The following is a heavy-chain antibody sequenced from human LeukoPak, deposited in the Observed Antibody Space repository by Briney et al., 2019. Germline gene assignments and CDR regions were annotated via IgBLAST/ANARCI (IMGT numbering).Heavy chain of an antibody. CDR1: GFIFSNYG. Sequence: PGGSLRLSCAASGFIFSNYGMHWVRQAPGKGLEWVAFIRYDGINKYYADSVKGRFTISRDSFKNTLYLQMNSLRPEDTAVYYCAKEGDYYGSGSYRDGFDIWGQGTRATVSS. CDR3: AKEGDYYGSGSYRDGFDI. J-gene: IGHJ3*02. V-gene: IGHV3-30*02. CDR2: IRYDGINK. D-gene: IGHD3-10*01.